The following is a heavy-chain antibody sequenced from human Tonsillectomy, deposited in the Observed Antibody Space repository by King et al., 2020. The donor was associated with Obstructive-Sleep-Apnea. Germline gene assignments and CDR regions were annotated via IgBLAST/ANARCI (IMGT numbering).Heavy chain of an antibody. Sequence: VQLVESGGGLVQPGGSLRLSCAASGFTFSNYALSWVRQAPGKGLEWVSTITDSDERTYYADSVKDRFTISRDNSKNTLYLHMNSLGAEDTAIYYCAKVEYCGSGEGFWGQGTLVTVSS. CDR1: GFTFSNYA. CDR3: AKVEYCGSGEGF. CDR2: ITDSDERT. V-gene: IGHV3-23*04. J-gene: IGHJ4*02. D-gene: IGHD3-10*01.